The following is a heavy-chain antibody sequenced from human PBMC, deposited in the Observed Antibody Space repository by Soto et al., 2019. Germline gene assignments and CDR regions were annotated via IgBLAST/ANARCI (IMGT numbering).Heavy chain of an antibody. CDR2: ISGSGGST. CDR1: GFTFSSYA. J-gene: IGHJ4*02. D-gene: IGHD2-2*01. CDR3: AKDWYQLPIRFDY. Sequence: PVGSLRLSCAASGFTFSSYAMSWVRQAPGKGLEWVSAISGSGGSTYYADSVKGRFTISRDNSKNTLYLQMNSLRAEDTAVYYCAKDWYQLPIRFDYWGQGTLVTVSS. V-gene: IGHV3-23*01.